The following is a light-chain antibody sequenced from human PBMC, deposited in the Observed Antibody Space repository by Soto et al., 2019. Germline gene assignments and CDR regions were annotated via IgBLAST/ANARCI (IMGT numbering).Light chain of an antibody. V-gene: IGKV3-11*01. CDR1: QSVSSY. CDR2: DAS. CDR3: HQRSNWPPIT. J-gene: IGKJ5*01. Sequence: EIVLTQSPATLSLSPGERATLSCRASQSVSSYLAWYQQKPGQAHRLILYDASNRATGIPARFSGSGSGTDFTLTISSLEPEDFAVYYCHQRSNWPPITFGQGTRLEIK.